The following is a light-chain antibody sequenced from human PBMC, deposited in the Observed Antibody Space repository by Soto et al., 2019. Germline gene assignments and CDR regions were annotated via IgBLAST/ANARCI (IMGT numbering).Light chain of an antibody. J-gene: IGKJ1*01. V-gene: IGKV1-5*03. CDR3: QQYKTYPWT. CDR1: LSVGPW. Sequence: DIQMTQSPSTLSTSVGDRVTITCRASLSVGPWLAWYQQKPGKAPNLLIYGASTLQTGVPSRFGGSGSGTDFTLTISSLQPDDFATYYCQQYKTYPWTFGQGTSVEIK. CDR2: GAS.